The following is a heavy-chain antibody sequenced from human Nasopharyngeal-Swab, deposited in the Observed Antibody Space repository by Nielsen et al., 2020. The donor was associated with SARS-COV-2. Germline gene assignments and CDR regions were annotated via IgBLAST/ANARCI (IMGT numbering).Heavy chain of an antibody. CDR1: GFPFSRYW. CDR2: ISSSSSYI. J-gene: IGHJ4*02. V-gene: IGHV3-21*01. D-gene: IGHD5-12*01. Sequence: GGSLRLSCAASGFPFSRYWMSWVRQAPGKGLEWVSSISSSSSYIYYADSVKGRFTISRDNSKNTLYLQMNSLRAEDTAVYYCARDLPIYSGYDLVDYWGQGTLVTVSS. CDR3: ARDLPIYSGYDLVDY.